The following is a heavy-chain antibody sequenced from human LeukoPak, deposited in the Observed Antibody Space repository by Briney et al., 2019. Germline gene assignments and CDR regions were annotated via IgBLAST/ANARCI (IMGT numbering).Heavy chain of an antibody. J-gene: IGHJ6*02. CDR2: ISAYNGNT. D-gene: IGHD3-10*01. V-gene: IGHV1-18*01. CDR1: GYTFTSYG. Sequence: ASVKVSCKASGYTFTSYGISWVRQAPGQGLEWMGWISAYNGNTNYAQKLQGRVTMTTDTSTSTAYMELRSLRSDDTAVYYCARDLLRSGSYYYYYGMDVWGQGTTVTVSS. CDR3: ARDLLRSGSYYYYYGMDV.